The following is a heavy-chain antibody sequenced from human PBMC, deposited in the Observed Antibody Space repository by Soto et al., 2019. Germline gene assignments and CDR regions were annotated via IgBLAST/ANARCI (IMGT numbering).Heavy chain of an antibody. CDR1: GASITMSSYY. D-gene: IGHD2-21*02. CDR2: IHSHSGST. Sequence: SETLSLTCSVSGASITMSSYYLAWIRRPPGKGLEWIASIHSHSGSTYYDPSLKGRVLISVDTYKNHFSLNLSSVTAADTAVYYCARPGDDYGLDVWGQGTTVTVSS. J-gene: IGHJ6*02. V-gene: IGHV4-39*01. CDR3: ARPGDDYGLDV.